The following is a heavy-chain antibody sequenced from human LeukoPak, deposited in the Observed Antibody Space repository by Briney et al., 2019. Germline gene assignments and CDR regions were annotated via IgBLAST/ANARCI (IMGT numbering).Heavy chain of an antibody. J-gene: IGHJ5*02. CDR1: GGSISTSNYY. CDR3: ARDSSGWYHWFDP. CDR2: IFYSGST. D-gene: IGHD6-19*01. V-gene: IGHV4-39*07. Sequence: PSETLSLTCTVSGGSISTSNYYWGWIRQPPGKGLEWIGNIFYSGSTYYNPSLKSRVTISVDTSKNQFSLKLSSVTAADTAVYYCARDSSGWYHWFDPWGQGTLVTVSS.